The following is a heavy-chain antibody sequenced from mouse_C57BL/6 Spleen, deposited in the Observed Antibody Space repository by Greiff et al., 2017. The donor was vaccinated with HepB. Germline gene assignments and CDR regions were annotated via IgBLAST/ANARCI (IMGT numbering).Heavy chain of an antibody. CDR2: INPSSGYT. Sequence: VMLVESGAELARPGASVKMSCKASGYTFTSYTMHWVKQRPGQGLEWIGYINPSSGYTKYNQKFKDKATLTADKSSSTAYMQLSSLTSEDSAVYYCARFYYGRDYFDYWGQGTTLTVSS. D-gene: IGHD1-1*01. CDR3: ARFYYGRDYFDY. CDR1: GYTFTSYT. V-gene: IGHV1-4*01. J-gene: IGHJ2*01.